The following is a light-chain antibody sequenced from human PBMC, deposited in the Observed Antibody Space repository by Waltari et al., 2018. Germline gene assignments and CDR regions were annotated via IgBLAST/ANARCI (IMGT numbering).Light chain of an antibody. V-gene: IGKV4-1*01. CDR3: HQDYYTPKT. Sequence: DIVMTQSPDSLAASLGERATINCRSSQSVLNTANNKKYLAWYQQKPGQPPKLLIYWASTRESGVADRVSGSGSGTDVTLTISSRQAEDVAVYYSHQDYYTPKTFGQGTKVEIK. CDR2: WAS. J-gene: IGKJ1*01. CDR1: QSVLNTANNKKY.